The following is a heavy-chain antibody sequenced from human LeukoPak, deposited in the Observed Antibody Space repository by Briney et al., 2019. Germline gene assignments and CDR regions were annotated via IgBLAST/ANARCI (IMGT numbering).Heavy chain of an antibody. Sequence: GASVKVSCKASGYTFTSYDINWVRQATGQGLEWMGGIIPIFGTANYAQKFQGRVTITADESTSTAYMELSSLRSEDTAVYYCARARLRHLVGATTSYYYGMDVWGQGTTVTVSS. D-gene: IGHD1-26*01. V-gene: IGHV1-69*13. J-gene: IGHJ6*02. CDR3: ARARLRHLVGATTSYYYGMDV. CDR1: GYTFTSYD. CDR2: IIPIFGTA.